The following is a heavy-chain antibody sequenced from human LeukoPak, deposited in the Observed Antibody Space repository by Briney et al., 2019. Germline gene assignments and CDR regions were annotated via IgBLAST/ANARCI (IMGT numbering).Heavy chain of an antibody. V-gene: IGHV1-69*13. CDR3: ARGPYSGSYYFTFDY. D-gene: IGHD1-26*01. J-gene: IGHJ4*02. CDR1: GGTFCSYA. Sequence: GASVKVSCKASGGTFCSYAISWVRQAPGQGLEWMGGIIPIFGTANYAQKFQGRVTITADESTSTAYMELSSLRSEDTAVYYCARGPYSGSYYFTFDYWGQGTLVTVSS. CDR2: IIPIFGTA.